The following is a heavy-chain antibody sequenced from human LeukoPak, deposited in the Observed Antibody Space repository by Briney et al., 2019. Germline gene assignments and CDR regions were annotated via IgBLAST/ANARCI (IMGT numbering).Heavy chain of an antibody. CDR3: ARDPYSGSYPGAFDI. J-gene: IGHJ3*02. V-gene: IGHV3-7*01. CDR2: IKQDGSEK. CDR1: GVTFSSYW. D-gene: IGHD1-26*01. Sequence: GGSLRLSGAATGVTFSSYWMSWIRQAPGKGLEWVANIKQDGSEKYYVDSVKGRFTISRDNAKNSLYLQMNSLRAEDTAVYYCARDPYSGSYPGAFDIWGQGTMVTVSS.